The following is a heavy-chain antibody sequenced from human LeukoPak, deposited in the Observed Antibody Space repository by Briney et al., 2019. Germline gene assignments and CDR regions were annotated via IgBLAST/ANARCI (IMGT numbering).Heavy chain of an antibody. CDR1: GYTFTSYG. Sequence: GASVKVSCKASGYTFTSYGISWVRQAPGQGLEWIGWISAYNGNTNYAQKLQGRVTMTTDTSTSTAYMELRSLRSDDTAVYYCAREKVRWELPTNDAFDIWGQGTMVTVSS. D-gene: IGHD1-26*01. V-gene: IGHV1-18*01. CDR3: AREKVRWELPTNDAFDI. CDR2: ISAYNGNT. J-gene: IGHJ3*02.